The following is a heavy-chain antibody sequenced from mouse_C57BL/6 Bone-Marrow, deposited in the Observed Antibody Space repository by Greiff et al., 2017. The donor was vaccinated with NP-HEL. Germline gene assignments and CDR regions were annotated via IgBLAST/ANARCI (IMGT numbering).Heavy chain of an antibody. CDR1: GYTFTSYW. J-gene: IGHJ2*01. D-gene: IGHD1-1*01. CDR2: IYPGNSDT. CDR3: TRDPITTVVYFDY. V-gene: IGHV1-5*01. Sequence: EVQLQQSGTVLARPGASVKMSCKTSGYTFTSYWMHWVKQRPGQGLEWIGAIYPGNSDTSYNQKFKGKAKLTAVTSASTAYMELSSLTNADSAVYYCTRDPITTVVYFDYWGQGTTLTVSS.